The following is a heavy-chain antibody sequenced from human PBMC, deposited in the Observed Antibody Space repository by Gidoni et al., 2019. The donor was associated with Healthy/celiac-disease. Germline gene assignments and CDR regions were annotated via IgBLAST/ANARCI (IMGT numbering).Heavy chain of an antibody. CDR3: ARVAAALYYFDY. CDR1: GGSISSSSYY. J-gene: IGHJ4*02. V-gene: IGHV4-39*07. CDR2: IYYSGST. Sequence: QLQLQESGPGLVKPSETLSLTCTVSGGSISSSSYYWGWIRQPPGKGLEWIGSIYYSGSTYYNPSLKSRVTISVDTSKNQFSLKLSSVTAADTAVYYCARVAAALYYFDYWGQGTLVTVSS. D-gene: IGHD2-15*01.